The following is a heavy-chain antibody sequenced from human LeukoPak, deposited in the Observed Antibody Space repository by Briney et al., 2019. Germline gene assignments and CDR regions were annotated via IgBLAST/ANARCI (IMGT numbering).Heavy chain of an antibody. Sequence: GGSLRLSCAASGFTVRSNYMSWVRQAPGKGLEWVAVIYSGGSTYYAGSVKGRFTISRDNPKNTLYLQMNSLRVDDTAVYYCARGPLTMTRGFDPWGQGTLVTVSS. CDR2: IYSGGST. D-gene: IGHD4-17*01. J-gene: IGHJ5*02. V-gene: IGHV3-53*01. CDR1: GFTVRSNY. CDR3: ARGPLTMTRGFDP.